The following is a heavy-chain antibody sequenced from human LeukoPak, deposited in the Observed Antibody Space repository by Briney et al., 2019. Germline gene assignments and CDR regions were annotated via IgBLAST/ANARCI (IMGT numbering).Heavy chain of an antibody. D-gene: IGHD1-1*01. CDR2: ISRDSTTI. CDR1: GFTFSSFH. CDR3: ARDLNVLKTVQYYYYGMDV. Sequence: GGSLRLSCAASGFTFSSFHINWVLQAPGKGLEWLSYISRDSTTIYYADSVKGRFTISRDNSKNTLYLQMNSLRAEDTAVYYCARDLNVLKTVQYYYYGMDVWGQGTTVTVSS. J-gene: IGHJ6*02. V-gene: IGHV3-48*01.